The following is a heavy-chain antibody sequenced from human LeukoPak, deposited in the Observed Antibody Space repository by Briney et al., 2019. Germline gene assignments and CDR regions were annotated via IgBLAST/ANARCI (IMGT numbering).Heavy chain of an antibody. Sequence: SETLSLTCAAYGGSFSDYYWTWIRQPPGKGLEWIGEINLSGGTNFNPSLKSRVTISVDRSKNQFSLKLSSVTAADTAVYCCARRITVHYYMDVWGKGTPVTVSS. V-gene: IGHV4-34*01. D-gene: IGHD1-20*01. CDR1: GGSFSDYY. CDR2: INLSGGT. J-gene: IGHJ6*03. CDR3: ARRITVHYYMDV.